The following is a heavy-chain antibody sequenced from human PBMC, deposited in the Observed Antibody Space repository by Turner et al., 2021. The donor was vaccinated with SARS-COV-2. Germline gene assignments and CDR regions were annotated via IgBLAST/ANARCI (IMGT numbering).Heavy chain of an antibody. V-gene: IGHV1-69*06. CDR3: ARVDGWGSRGEYVDY. CDR1: GGTFGSYA. CDR2: IIPIFGTA. J-gene: IGHJ4*02. Sequence: QVQLVQSGAEVKKPGSSVKVSCKASGGTFGSYAIIWVRQAPGQGLEWMGGIIPIFGTANYAQKFQGRVTITADKSTSTAYMVLSSLRSEDTAVYYCARVDGWGSRGEYVDYWGQGTLVTVSS. D-gene: IGHD6-19*01.